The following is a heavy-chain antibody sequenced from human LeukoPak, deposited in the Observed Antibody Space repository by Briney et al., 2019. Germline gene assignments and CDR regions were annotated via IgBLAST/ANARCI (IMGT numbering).Heavy chain of an antibody. Sequence: TGGSLRLSCAASGFTFSSYAMSWVRQAPGKGLEWVSAISGSGGSTYYADSVKGRFTISRDNSKNTLYLQMNSLRAEDTAVYYCAKKRGWFGESDFDYWGQGTLVTVSS. CDR1: GFTFSSYA. D-gene: IGHD3-10*01. J-gene: IGHJ4*02. CDR2: ISGSGGST. V-gene: IGHV3-23*01. CDR3: AKKRGWFGESDFDY.